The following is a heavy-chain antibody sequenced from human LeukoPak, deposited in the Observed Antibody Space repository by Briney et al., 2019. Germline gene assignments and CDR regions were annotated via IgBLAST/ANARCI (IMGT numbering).Heavy chain of an antibody. D-gene: IGHD3-9*01. CDR2: ISGSGGST. V-gene: IGHV3-23*01. CDR1: GFTFSSYA. CDR3: AKVRYYDILTGYFDY. Sequence: GGSLRLSCAASGFTFSSYAMSWVRQAPGKGLEWVSAISGSGGSTYYADSVKGRFTISRDNSKNPLKLQMNSVRAEDTSVYYCAKVRYYDILTGYFDYWGQGTLVTVSS. J-gene: IGHJ4*02.